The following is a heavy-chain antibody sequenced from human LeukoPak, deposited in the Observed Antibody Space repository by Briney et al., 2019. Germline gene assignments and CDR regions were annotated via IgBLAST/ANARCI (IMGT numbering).Heavy chain of an antibody. V-gene: IGHV3-30*18. CDR2: TSYDGSNK. CDR1: GFTFSSYG. CDR3: AKVPVKYCSSTSCYVGAFDI. J-gene: IGHJ3*02. D-gene: IGHD2-2*01. Sequence: GGSLRLSCAASGFTFSSYGMHWVRQAPGKGLEWVAVTSYDGSNKYYADSVKGRFTISRDNSKNTLYLQMNSLRAEDTAVYYCAKVPVKYCSSTSCYVGAFDIWGQGTMVTVSS.